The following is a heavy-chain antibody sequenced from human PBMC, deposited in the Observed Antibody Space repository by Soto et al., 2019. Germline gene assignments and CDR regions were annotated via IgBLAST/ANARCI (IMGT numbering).Heavy chain of an antibody. D-gene: IGHD6-19*01. J-gene: IGHJ4*02. V-gene: IGHV3-30-3*01. CDR2: ISYDGSNK. Sequence: GGSLRLSCAASGFTFSSYAMHWVRQATCKGLEWVAVISYDGSNKYYADSVKGRFTISRDNSKNTLYLQMNSLRAEDTAVYYCARNYHSSGWYRFDYWGQGTLVTVSS. CDR1: GFTFSSYA. CDR3: ARNYHSSGWYRFDY.